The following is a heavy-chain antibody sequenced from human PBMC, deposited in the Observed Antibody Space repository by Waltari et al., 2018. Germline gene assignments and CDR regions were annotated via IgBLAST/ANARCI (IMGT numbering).Heavy chain of an antibody. Sequence: QLQLQESGPGLVKPWATLSLTCTGSGGSSSDGGFHWGWIRQSPGKGRGWIGSIYYSGETYYNPSLRSRVSISVDTSTNQFSLKLSSVTAADTAVYYCARTFAYGSGTYNHWGQGSLVTVSS. J-gene: IGHJ4*02. CDR3: ARTFAYGSGTYNH. V-gene: IGHV4-39*01. D-gene: IGHD3-10*01. CDR2: IYYSGET. CDR1: GGSSSDGGFH.